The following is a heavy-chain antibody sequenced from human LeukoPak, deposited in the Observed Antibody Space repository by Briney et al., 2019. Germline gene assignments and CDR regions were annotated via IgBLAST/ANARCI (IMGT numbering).Heavy chain of an antibody. V-gene: IGHV1-3*01. Sequence: GASVTVSCTASGYTFTSYAMHWVRQAPGQRLEWMGWINAGNGNTKYSQKFQGRVTITRDTSASTAYMELSSLRSEDTAVYYCAGDFGQLVNYFDYWGQGTLVTVSS. CDR1: GYTFTSYA. CDR3: AGDFGQLVNYFDY. CDR2: INAGNGNT. J-gene: IGHJ4*02. D-gene: IGHD6-6*01.